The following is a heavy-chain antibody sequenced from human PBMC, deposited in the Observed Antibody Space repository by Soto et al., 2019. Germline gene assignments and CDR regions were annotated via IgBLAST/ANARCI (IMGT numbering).Heavy chain of an antibody. CDR1: GGSISSSNW. J-gene: IGHJ5*02. CDR2: IYHSGST. V-gene: IGHV4-4*02. D-gene: IGHD2-2*01. CDR3: ARVVVPAAMLLNWFDP. Sequence: SETLSLTCAVSGGSISSSNWWSWVRQPPGKGLEWIGEIYHSGSTNYNPSLKSRVTISVDKSKNQFSLKLSSVTAADTAVYYCARVVVPAAMLLNWFDPWGQGTLVTVSS.